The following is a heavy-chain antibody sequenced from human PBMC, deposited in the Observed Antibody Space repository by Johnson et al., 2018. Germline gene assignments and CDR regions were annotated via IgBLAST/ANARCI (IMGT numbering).Heavy chain of an antibody. CDR1: GGTFSSYT. D-gene: IGHD6-13*01. V-gene: IGHV1-69*11. Sequence: QVQLVQSGAEVKKPGSSVKVSCKASGGTFSSYTISWVRQAPGQGLEWMGRIIPILGTANYAQKFQGRVTITADESTSTAYMERSSLRSEDTAVYYCARDSSSEGDWFDPWGQGTLVTVSS. J-gene: IGHJ5*02. CDR3: ARDSSSEGDWFDP. CDR2: IIPILGTA.